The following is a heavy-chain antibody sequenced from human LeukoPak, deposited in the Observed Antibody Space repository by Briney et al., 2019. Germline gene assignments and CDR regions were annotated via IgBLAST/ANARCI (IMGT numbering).Heavy chain of an antibody. Sequence: SQTLSLTCAISGDSVSSNSAAWNWIRQSPLRGLEWLGRTYYRSEWYNNYAVSVKSRITINADTSKNQFSLQLNSVTPEDTAVYYCAREAEYYYYMDVWGKGTTVTVSS. J-gene: IGHJ6*03. D-gene: IGHD6-19*01. V-gene: IGHV6-1*01. CDR2: TYYRSEWYN. CDR1: GDSVSSNSAA. CDR3: AREAEYYYYMDV.